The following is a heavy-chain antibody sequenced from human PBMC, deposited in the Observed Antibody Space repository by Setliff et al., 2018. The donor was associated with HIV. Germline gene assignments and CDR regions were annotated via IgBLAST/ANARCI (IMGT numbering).Heavy chain of an antibody. CDR1: GYTFTRNQ. V-gene: IGHV1-46*01. CDR2: INPSGGSA. J-gene: IGHJ4*02. CDR3: ARDGGDGSGYYYENY. Sequence: ASVKVSCKASGYTFTRNQIHWVRQAPGQGLEWMGIINPSGGSAAYAEKFRGRVTMTSDTSTNTVYMELRSLRSEETAVFYCARDGGDGSGYYYENYWGQGTLVTVSS. D-gene: IGHD3-22*01.